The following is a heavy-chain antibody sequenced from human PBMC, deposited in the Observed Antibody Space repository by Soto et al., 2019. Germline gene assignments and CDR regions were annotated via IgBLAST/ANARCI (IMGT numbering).Heavy chain of an antibody. Sequence: GGSLRLSCAASGLTFSSFPMSWVRQGPGKGLEWVSTVSGSGGSTYYADSVKGRFTISRDNSKNTLYLQMNSLRPDDTAVYYCAKAAIRFFEYWGQGTLVTVSS. CDR3: AKAAIRFFEY. D-gene: IGHD4-17*01. CDR2: VSGSGGST. J-gene: IGHJ4*02. CDR1: GLTFSSFP. V-gene: IGHV3-23*01.